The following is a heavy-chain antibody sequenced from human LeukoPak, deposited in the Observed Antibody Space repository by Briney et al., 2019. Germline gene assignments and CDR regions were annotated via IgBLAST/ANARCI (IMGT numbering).Heavy chain of an antibody. CDR3: ARDFSGESGYSGY. V-gene: IGHV3-21*01. D-gene: IGHD7-27*01. Sequence: GGSLRLSCAASGFTFSAFTMNWVRQAPGKGLELVSSISPSGRSTFHSDSVKGRFTVSRDNAQNSLFLQMNSLRAEHTGVYYCARDFSGESGYSGYWGQGALVTVSS. J-gene: IGHJ4*02. CDR2: ISPSGRST. CDR1: GFTFSAFT.